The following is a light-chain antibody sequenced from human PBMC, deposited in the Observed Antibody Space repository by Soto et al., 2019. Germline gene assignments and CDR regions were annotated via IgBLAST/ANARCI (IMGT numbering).Light chain of an antibody. V-gene: IGLV2-14*01. CDR1: SSDVGGYNY. J-gene: IGLJ3*02. CDR2: EVS. Sequence: QSALTQPASVSGSPGQSITISCTGTSSDVGGYNYVSWYQQHPGKAPKLMIYEVSNRPSGVSNRFSGSKSGNTASLTISGLQAEDEADYYCCSYTSSSTVVFGGGTNLPVL. CDR3: CSYTSSSTVV.